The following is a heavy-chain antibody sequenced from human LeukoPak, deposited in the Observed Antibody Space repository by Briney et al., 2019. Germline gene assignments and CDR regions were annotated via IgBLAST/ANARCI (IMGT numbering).Heavy chain of an antibody. CDR1: GFTFDDYG. D-gene: IGHD6-19*01. J-gene: IGHJ6*03. Sequence: GGSLRLSCAASGFTFDDYGMSWVRQAPGNGLEWVSGINWNGGSTGYADSVKGRFTISRDNAKNSLYLQMNSLRAEDTALYYCAREKQWPVRGYYYYYMDVWGKGTTVTVSS. CDR2: INWNGGST. V-gene: IGHV3-20*04. CDR3: AREKQWPVRGYYYYYMDV.